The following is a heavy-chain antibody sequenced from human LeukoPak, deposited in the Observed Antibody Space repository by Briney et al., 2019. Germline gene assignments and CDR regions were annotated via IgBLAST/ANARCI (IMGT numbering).Heavy chain of an antibody. D-gene: IGHD3-9*01. CDR2: IRSKANSYAT. J-gene: IGHJ3*02. CDR3: TRHYDILTGYYGGAFDI. Sequence: PGGSLRLSCAASGFTFSGSAMHWVRQASGKGLEWVGRIRSKANSYATAYAASVNGRFTISRDDSKNTAYLQMNSLKTEDTAVYYCTRHYDILTGYYGGAFDIWGQGTMVTVSS. V-gene: IGHV3-73*01. CDR1: GFTFSGSA.